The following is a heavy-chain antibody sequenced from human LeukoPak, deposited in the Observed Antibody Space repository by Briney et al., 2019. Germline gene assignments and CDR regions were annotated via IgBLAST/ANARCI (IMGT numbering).Heavy chain of an antibody. CDR1: GYTFTGYY. D-gene: IGHD3-16*02. Sequence: ASVKVSCKASGYTFTGYYMHWVRQAPGQGLEWMGWINPNSGGTNYAQKFQGRVTMTRDTSISTAYMELSRLRSDDTAVYYCARDRYSGPTGENWFDPWGQGTLDTVSS. CDR2: INPNSGGT. V-gene: IGHV1-2*02. CDR3: ARDRYSGPTGENWFDP. J-gene: IGHJ5*02.